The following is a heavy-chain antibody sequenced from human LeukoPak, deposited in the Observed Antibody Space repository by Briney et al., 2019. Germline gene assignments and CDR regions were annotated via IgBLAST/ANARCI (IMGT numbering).Heavy chain of an antibody. J-gene: IGHJ6*03. Sequence: GGSLRLSCAASGFTFSSYWMSWVRQAPGKGLEWVANIKQDGSEKYYVDSVKGRFTISRDNAKNSLYLQMNSLRAEDTAVYYCARESRSSWYDYYMDVWGKGTTVTISS. D-gene: IGHD6-13*01. V-gene: IGHV3-7*01. CDR1: GFTFSSYW. CDR2: IKQDGSEK. CDR3: ARESRSSWYDYYMDV.